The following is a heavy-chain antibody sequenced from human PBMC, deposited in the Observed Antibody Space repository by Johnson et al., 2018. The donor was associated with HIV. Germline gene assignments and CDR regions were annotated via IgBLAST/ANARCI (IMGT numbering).Heavy chain of an antibody. V-gene: IGHV3-30*04. J-gene: IGHJ3*02. CDR1: GFTFSGYA. Sequence: QVQLVESGGGVVQPGRSLRLSCAASGFTFSGYAMHWVRQAPGMGLGWVALISYDGSNTYYADSVKGRFTISRDNAKNSLYLQMNSLRAEDTAVYYCARALGLEVCAFDIWGQGTMVTVSS. CDR3: ARALGLEVCAFDI. D-gene: IGHD2-8*01. CDR2: ISYDGSNT.